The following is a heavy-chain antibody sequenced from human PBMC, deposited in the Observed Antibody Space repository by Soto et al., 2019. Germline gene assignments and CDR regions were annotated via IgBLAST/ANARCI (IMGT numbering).Heavy chain of an antibody. V-gene: IGHV1-3*01. Sequence: ASAKVSCKAPGYALTSYAMRWVRQATGQRLEWMGWINAGNGNTKYSQKFQGRVTITRDTSASTAYMELSSLRSEDTAVYYCARDQATAKDYWGQGTLVTVSS. D-gene: IGHD4-4*01. CDR1: GYALTSYA. J-gene: IGHJ4*02. CDR3: ARDQATAKDY. CDR2: INAGNGNT.